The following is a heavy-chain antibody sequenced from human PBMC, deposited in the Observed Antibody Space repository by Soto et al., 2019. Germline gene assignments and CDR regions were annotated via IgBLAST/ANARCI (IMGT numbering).Heavy chain of an antibody. Sequence: QVQLQQRGAGLLKPSETLSLTCAVYGGSFSGYYWSWIRQPPGKGLEWIGEINHSGSTNYNPSLKSRVTISVDTSKNQFSLTLSSVTAADTAVYYCARRGRNGITIFGVVITGALGFDPWGQGTLVTVSS. V-gene: IGHV4-34*01. CDR3: ARRGRNGITIFGVVITGALGFDP. CDR2: INHSGST. J-gene: IGHJ5*02. D-gene: IGHD3-3*01. CDR1: GGSFSGYY.